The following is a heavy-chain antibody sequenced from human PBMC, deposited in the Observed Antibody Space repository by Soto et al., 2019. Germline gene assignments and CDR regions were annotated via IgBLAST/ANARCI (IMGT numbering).Heavy chain of an antibody. CDR3: ARLRPQNPTYYDFWSGYYRYWLDP. V-gene: IGHV1-8*01. J-gene: IGHJ5*02. CDR1: GYTFTSYD. Sequence: ASVKVSCKASGYTFTSYDINWVRQATGQGLEWMGWMNPNSGNTGYAQKFQGRVTMTRNTSISTAYMELSSLRSEDTAVYYCARLRPQNPTYYDFWSGYYRYWLDPWGQGTLVTVSS. D-gene: IGHD3-3*01. CDR2: MNPNSGNT.